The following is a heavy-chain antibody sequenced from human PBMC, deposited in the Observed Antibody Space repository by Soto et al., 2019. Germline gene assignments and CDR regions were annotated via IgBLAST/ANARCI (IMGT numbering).Heavy chain of an antibody. CDR1: GGSIDSGDYY. CDR2: IDTSGNT. V-gene: IGHV4-61*02. Sequence: SETLSLTCTVSGGSIDSGDYYWSWIRQPAGKGLEWIGRIDTSGNTNYNPSLKSRVTMSVDTSKKQFSLKLTSVTAADTAVYYCARYSSNWFQTEGMDVWGQGTTVTVSS. J-gene: IGHJ6*02. CDR3: ARYSSNWFQTEGMDV. D-gene: IGHD6-13*01.